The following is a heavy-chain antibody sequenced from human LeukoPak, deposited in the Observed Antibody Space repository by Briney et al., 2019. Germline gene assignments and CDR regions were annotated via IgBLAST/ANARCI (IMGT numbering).Heavy chain of an antibody. CDR3: AREEFLEWSEEPRLDTRPAFDI. J-gene: IGHJ3*02. CDR1: GGSISSYY. D-gene: IGHD3-3*01. V-gene: IGHV4-4*07. CDR2: IYTSGST. Sequence: SEXXSLTCTVSGGSISSYYWSWLRQPAGKGLGWIGRIYTSGSTNYNPSLRSRVTMSVDTSKKQFSLKLSSVTAADTAVYYCAREEFLEWSEEPRLDTRPAFDIWGQGTMVTVSS.